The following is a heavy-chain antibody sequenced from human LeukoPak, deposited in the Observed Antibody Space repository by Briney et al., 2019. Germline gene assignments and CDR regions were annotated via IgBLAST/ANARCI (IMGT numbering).Heavy chain of an antibody. J-gene: IGHJ4*02. Sequence: GGSLRLSCAASGFTFSSYGMSWVRQAPGKGLEWVANIKQDGSEKYYVDSVKGRFTVSRDNAENSLYLQMSSLRAEDTAVYYCARLTQLARGRYWGRGTLVTVSS. CDR2: IKQDGSEK. D-gene: IGHD6-6*01. V-gene: IGHV3-7*03. CDR3: ARLTQLARGRY. CDR1: GFTFSSYG.